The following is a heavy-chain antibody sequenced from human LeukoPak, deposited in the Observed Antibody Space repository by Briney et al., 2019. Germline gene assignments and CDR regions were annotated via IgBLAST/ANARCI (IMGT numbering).Heavy chain of an antibody. CDR2: IIPIFGTA. Sequence: SVKVSCKASGGTFSSYAISWVRQAPGQGLEWMGGIIPIFGTANYAQKFQGRVTITADESTSTAYMELSSLRSEDTAVYFCARVPIPIIWGAAEGRRENFYMDVWGKGTTVTVSS. CDR3: ARVPIPIIWGAAEGRRENFYMDV. J-gene: IGHJ6*03. V-gene: IGHV1-69*13. D-gene: IGHD3-16*01. CDR1: GGTFSSYA.